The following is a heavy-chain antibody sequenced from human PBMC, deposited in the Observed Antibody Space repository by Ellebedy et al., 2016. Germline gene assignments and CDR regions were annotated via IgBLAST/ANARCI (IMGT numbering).Heavy chain of an antibody. Sequence: SETLSLXXTVSGGSISSGAYYWTWIRQPAGKGLEWIGHIYTSGSPIYNPSLKSRVTMSIDTSKNQFSLEMKSVTAADTAVYYCASLTIPGGSDFWGQGTLVTVSS. V-gene: IGHV4-61*09. CDR3: ASLTIPGGSDF. J-gene: IGHJ4*02. CDR1: GGSISSGAYY. CDR2: IYTSGSP. D-gene: IGHD2-21*01.